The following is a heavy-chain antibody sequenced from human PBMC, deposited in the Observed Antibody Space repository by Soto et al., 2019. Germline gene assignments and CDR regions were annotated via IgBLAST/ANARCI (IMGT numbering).Heavy chain of an antibody. J-gene: IGHJ4*02. CDR3: ASTSRATPGTGLDS. V-gene: IGHV4-59*01. Sequence: PSETLSLTCNVFPGSIYDYYWSWIRQTPGMRLEWIGFVYSGGSAMYNPSFKSRVIISLGTSKNQFSLTLTSLTAADSAMYYCASTSRATPGTGLDSWGQGALVT. CDR1: PGSIYDYY. CDR2: VYSGGSA.